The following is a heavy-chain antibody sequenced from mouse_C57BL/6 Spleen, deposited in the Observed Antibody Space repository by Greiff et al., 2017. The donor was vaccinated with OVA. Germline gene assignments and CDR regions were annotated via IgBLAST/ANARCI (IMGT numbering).Heavy chain of an antibody. J-gene: IGHJ4*01. CDR2: IYPGSGNT. D-gene: IGHD2-4*01. CDR1: GYTFTDYY. Sequence: QVQLQQSGAELVRPGASVKLSCKASGYTFTDYYINWVKQRPGQGLEWIARIYPGSGNTYYNEKFKGKATLTAEKSSSTAYMQLSSLTSEDSAVYFCARWDYDPYYAMDYWGQGTSVTDSS. V-gene: IGHV1-76*01. CDR3: ARWDYDPYYAMDY.